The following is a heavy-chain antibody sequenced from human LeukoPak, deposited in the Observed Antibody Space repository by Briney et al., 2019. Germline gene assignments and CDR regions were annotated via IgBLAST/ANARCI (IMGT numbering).Heavy chain of an antibody. CDR3: ARDNDFWSGYYSDFDY. V-gene: IGHV1-69*13. D-gene: IGHD3-3*01. CDR2: IIPIFGTA. Sequence: ASVKVSCKASGYTFTSYYMHWVRQAPGQGLEWMGGIIPIFGTANYAQKFQGRVTITADESTSTAYMELSSLRSEDTAVYYCARDNDFWSGYYSDFDYWGQGTLVTVSS. CDR1: GYTFTSYY. J-gene: IGHJ4*02.